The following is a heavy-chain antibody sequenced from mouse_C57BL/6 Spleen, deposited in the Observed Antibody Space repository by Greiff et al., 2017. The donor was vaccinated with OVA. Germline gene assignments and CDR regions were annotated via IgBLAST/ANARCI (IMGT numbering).Heavy chain of an antibody. CDR2: IYPRSGNT. CDR1: GYTFTSYG. CDR3: AREGTITTVVATGAMDY. V-gene: IGHV1-81*01. J-gene: IGHJ4*01. Sequence: VQLQQSGAELARPGASVKLSCKASGYTFTSYGISWVKQRTGQGLEWIGEIYPRSGNTYYNEKFKGKATLTADKSSSTAYMELRSLTSEDSAVYFCAREGTITTVVATGAMDYWGQGTSVTVSS. D-gene: IGHD1-1*01.